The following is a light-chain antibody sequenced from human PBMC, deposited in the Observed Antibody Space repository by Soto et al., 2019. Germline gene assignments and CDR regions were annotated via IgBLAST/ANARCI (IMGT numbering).Light chain of an antibody. V-gene: IGLV4-60*03. CDR3: ETWDSNTRM. Sequence: QSVLTQSSSASASLGSSVKLTCTLSSGHSTYIIAWHQHQPGKAPRFLMNLEGSGSYNKRSGIPDRFSGSSSGADRYLTISNLQSEDEADYYCETWDSNTRMFGGGTKLTVL. CDR1: SGHSTYI. CDR2: LEGSGSY. J-gene: IGLJ3*02.